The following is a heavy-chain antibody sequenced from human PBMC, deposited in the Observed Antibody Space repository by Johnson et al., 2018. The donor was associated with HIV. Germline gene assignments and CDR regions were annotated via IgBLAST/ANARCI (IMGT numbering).Heavy chain of an antibody. CDR2: IRYDGSNK. CDR1: GFTVSSNY. CDR3: ARGEGGTYLPDAFDI. Sequence: QVQLVESGGGLVQPGGSLRLSCAASGFTVSSNYMSWVRQAPGKGLDWVACIRYDGSNKFYADSVKGRFTISRDNSKNTLYLQMNSLRAEDTAVYYCARGEGGTYLPDAFDIWGQGTMVTVSS. J-gene: IGHJ3*02. V-gene: IGHV3-30*02. D-gene: IGHD1-26*01.